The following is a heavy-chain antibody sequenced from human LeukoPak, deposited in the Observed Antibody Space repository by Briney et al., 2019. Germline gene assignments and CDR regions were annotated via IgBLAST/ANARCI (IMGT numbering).Heavy chain of an antibody. CDR1: GFTFSSYA. CDR2: ISGSGGST. J-gene: IGHJ6*02. D-gene: IGHD2-15*01. CDR3: AKDGSENYYYYYGMDV. Sequence: PGGSLRLSCAASGFTFSSYAMSWVRQAPGKGLEWVSAISGSGGSTYYADSVKGRFTISRDNSKNTLYLQMNSLRAEDTAVYYCAKDGSENYYYYYGMDVWGQGTTVTVSS. V-gene: IGHV3-23*01.